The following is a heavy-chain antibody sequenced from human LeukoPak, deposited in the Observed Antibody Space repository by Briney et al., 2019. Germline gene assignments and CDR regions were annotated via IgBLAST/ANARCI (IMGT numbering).Heavy chain of an antibody. Sequence: KPSETLSLTCAVYGGSFSGYYWSWIRRPPGKGLEWIGEINHSGSTNYNPSLKSRVTISVDTSKNQFSLKLSSVTAADTAVYYCARGGYSGYDFWFDPWGQGTLVTVSS. D-gene: IGHD5-12*01. J-gene: IGHJ5*02. CDR3: ARGGYSGYDFWFDP. CDR1: GGSFSGYY. CDR2: INHSGST. V-gene: IGHV4-34*01.